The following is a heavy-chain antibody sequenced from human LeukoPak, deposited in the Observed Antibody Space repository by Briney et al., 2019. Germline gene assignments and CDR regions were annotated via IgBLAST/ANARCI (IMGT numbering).Heavy chain of an antibody. Sequence: GASVKVSCKASGYTFTSYDINWVRQATGQGLEWMGWMNPNSGNTGYAQKFQGRVTITRNTSISTAYMELSSLRSEDTAVYYCARVTNYDSTVWFDPWGQGTLVTVSS. CDR2: MNPNSGNT. J-gene: IGHJ5*02. D-gene: IGHD3-22*01. CDR3: ARVTNYDSTVWFDP. CDR1: GYTFTSYD. V-gene: IGHV1-8*03.